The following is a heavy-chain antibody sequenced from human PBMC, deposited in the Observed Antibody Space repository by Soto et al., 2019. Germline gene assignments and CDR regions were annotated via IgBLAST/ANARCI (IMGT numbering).Heavy chain of an antibody. Sequence: ASVKVSCKVPGYTLAELSMHWVRQAPGKGLEWMGGFNPEDGETIYSQKFQGRVSMTEDTSTDTAYMELSSLRSEDTALYYCTTGQRPIRFLEWLSRYYFDFWGQGTLVTVSS. CDR1: GYTLAELS. V-gene: IGHV1-24*01. CDR3: TTGQRPIRFLEWLSRYYFDF. CDR2: FNPEDGET. D-gene: IGHD3-3*01. J-gene: IGHJ4*02.